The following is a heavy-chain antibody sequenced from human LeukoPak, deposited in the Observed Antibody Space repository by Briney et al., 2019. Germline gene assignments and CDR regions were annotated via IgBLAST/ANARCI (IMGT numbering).Heavy chain of an antibody. D-gene: IGHD2/OR15-2a*01. Sequence: PSQTLSLTCTVSGGSISSGDYYWSWIRQPPGKGLEWIGYIYYSGSTYYNPSLKSRVTISVDTSKNQFSLKLSSVTAADTAVYYCAREALQIVRLSYVRAFDIWGQGTMVTVSS. V-gene: IGHV4-30-4*01. CDR2: IYYSGST. CDR3: AREALQIVRLSYVRAFDI. J-gene: IGHJ3*02. CDR1: GGSISSGDYY.